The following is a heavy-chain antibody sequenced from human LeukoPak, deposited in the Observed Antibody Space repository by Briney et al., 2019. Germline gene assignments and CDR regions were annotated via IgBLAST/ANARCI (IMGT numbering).Heavy chain of an antibody. CDR2: TRPSSGRT. D-gene: IGHD1-14*01. CDR1: GYTFTNYY. J-gene: IGHJ4*02. V-gene: IGHV1-46*01. CDR3: AREGPETYNFDF. Sequence: ASVKVSCKTSGYTFTNYYMHWVRQAPEQGPEWMGITRPSSGRTSYPQKFQGRVTMTWDMSTSTFYMELSSLTSDDTAVYYCAREGPETYNFDFWGQGTLVTVSS.